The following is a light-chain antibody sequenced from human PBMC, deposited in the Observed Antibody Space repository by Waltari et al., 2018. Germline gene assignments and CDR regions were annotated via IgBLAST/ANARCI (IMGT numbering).Light chain of an antibody. Sequence: EIVLTQSPATLSLSPGERATLSCRASQSVSSYLAWYQQKPGQAPRLLIYDASNRATGIPARFSGSRSGTDFTLTISSLEPEDFAVYYCQQRSNWPPAGITFGPGTKVDIK. J-gene: IGKJ3*01. CDR2: DAS. CDR1: QSVSSY. V-gene: IGKV3-11*01. CDR3: QQRSNWPPAGIT.